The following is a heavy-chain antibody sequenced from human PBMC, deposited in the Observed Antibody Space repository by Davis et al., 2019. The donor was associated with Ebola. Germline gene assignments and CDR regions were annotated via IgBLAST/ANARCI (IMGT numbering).Heavy chain of an antibody. V-gene: IGHV4-39*01. Sequence: SETLSLTCTVSGGSISSSSYYWGWIRQPPGKGLEWIGSISYSGYTYYNPSLKSRVTISVDTSKDQFSLRLTSVTAADTAVYYCAKNIAAAAVFYFDHWGQGTLVTVSS. CDR2: ISYSGYT. D-gene: IGHD6-13*01. J-gene: IGHJ4*02. CDR3: AKNIAAAAVFYFDH. CDR1: GGSISSSSYY.